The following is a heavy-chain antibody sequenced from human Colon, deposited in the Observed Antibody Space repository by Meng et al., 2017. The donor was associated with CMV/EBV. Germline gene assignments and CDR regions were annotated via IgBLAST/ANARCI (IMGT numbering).Heavy chain of an antibody. V-gene: IGHV1-18*01. CDR3: ARFLVVSAALKYYGMDV. CDR1: GYTFTSYG. J-gene: IGHJ6*02. CDR2: ISANNGDT. D-gene: IGHD2-2*01. Sequence: ASVQVSCKASGYTFTSYGIIWVRQAPGQGLEWMGWISANNGDTNYAQKVQGRVTMTTDTSTNTAYLEVRSLRSDDTAVYYCARFLVVSAALKYYGMDVWGHGTTVTVSS.